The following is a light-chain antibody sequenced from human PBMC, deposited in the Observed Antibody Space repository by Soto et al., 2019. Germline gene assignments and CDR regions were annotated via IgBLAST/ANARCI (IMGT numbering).Light chain of an antibody. CDR1: QSVDSSY. CDR3: QRYGASSFT. Sequence: EIVLIQSPGTLSLSPGERATLSCRASQSVDSSYLSWYQHKPGQAPRLLIYATSSRATGIPDRFSGSGSGTDFTLTISRLEPEDFAVYYCQRYGASSFTFGQGTNLEIK. CDR2: ATS. V-gene: IGKV3-20*01. J-gene: IGKJ2*01.